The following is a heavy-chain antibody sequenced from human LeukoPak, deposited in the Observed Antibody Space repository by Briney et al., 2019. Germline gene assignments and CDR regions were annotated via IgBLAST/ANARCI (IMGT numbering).Heavy chain of an antibody. J-gene: IGHJ4*02. CDR1: GASFNSDDQY. V-gene: IGHV4-31*03. D-gene: IGHD3-22*01. Sequence: SETLSLTCTVSGASFNSDDQYWNWIRQSPGKGLEWIGSIHPSGMLYNNPSLESRVAMSRDTSKNQFYLNLNSVTAADTAVYFGSRGLDSRKLGYWGQGILVTVSS. CDR3: SRGLDSRKLGY. CDR2: IHPSGML.